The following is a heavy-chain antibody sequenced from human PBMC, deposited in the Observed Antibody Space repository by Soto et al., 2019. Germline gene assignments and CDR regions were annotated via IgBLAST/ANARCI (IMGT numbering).Heavy chain of an antibody. D-gene: IGHD1-1*01. Sequence: QVQLVQSGAEVKKPGSSVKVSCTGSGGLFNSYAVSWVRQTPGHGLEWMGGIVPIFGVANYAQKFQDRVTMSADESTRTAYMELSSVRSEDTAIYFCARAKHGPDDHHGMDVWGQGTTVIVSS. CDR2: IVPIFGVA. CDR1: GGLFNSYA. J-gene: IGHJ6*02. CDR3: ARAKHGPDDHHGMDV. V-gene: IGHV1-69*01.